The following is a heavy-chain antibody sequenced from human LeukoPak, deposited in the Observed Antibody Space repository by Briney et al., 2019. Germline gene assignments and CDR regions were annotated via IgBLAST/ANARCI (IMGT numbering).Heavy chain of an antibody. V-gene: IGHV4-34*01. CDR2: INHSGST. D-gene: IGHD3-22*01. Sequence: SETLSLTCAVYGGSFSGYYWSWIRQPPGKGLEWIGEINHSGSTNYNPSLKSRVTISVDTSKNQFSLKLSSVTAADTAVYYCARGIMYNYYDSSGYYFDAFDIWGQGTMVTVSS. J-gene: IGHJ3*02. CDR1: GGSFSGYY. CDR3: ARGIMYNYYDSSGYYFDAFDI.